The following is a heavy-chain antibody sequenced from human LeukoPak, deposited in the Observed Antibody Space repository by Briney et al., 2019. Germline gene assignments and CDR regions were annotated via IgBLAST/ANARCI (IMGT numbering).Heavy chain of an antibody. CDR3: ARERARSYKIDY. V-gene: IGHV1-69*04. D-gene: IGHD3-10*01. Sequence: SVKVSCKASGGTFSSYAISWVRQAPGQGLEWMGRIIPILGIANYAQKFQGRVTITADKSTSTAYMELSSLRSEDTAVYYCARERARSYKIDYWGQGTLVTVSS. J-gene: IGHJ4*02. CDR2: IIPILGIA. CDR1: GGTFSSYA.